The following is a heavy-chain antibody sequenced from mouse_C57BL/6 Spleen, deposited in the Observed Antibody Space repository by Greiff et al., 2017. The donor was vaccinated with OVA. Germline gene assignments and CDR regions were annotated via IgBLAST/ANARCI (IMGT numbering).Heavy chain of an antibody. CDR3: ARSDYYNHGGYAMDY. CDR2: IYPGSGNT. J-gene: IGHJ4*01. V-gene: IGHV1-66*01. D-gene: IGHD1-1*02. CDR1: GYSFTSYY. Sequence: QVQLQQSGPELVKPGASVKISCKASGYSFTSYYIHWVKQRPGQGLEWIGWIYPGSGNTKYNEKFKGKATLTADTSSSTAYMELSSLTSEDSAVYYCARSDYYNHGGYAMDYWGQGTSVTVSS.